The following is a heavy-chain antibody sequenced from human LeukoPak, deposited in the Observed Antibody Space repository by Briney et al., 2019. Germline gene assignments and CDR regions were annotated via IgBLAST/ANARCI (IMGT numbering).Heavy chain of an antibody. CDR1: GASISSSSYY. CDR2: IYYSGST. J-gene: IGHJ4*02. CDR3: ASLRERSYYTRGFDY. D-gene: IGHD5-18*01. V-gene: IGHV4-39*01. Sequence: SETLSLTCTVSGASISSSSYYWGWLRQHPGKGLEWIVSIYYSGSTYYNSSLKSRLTISVDTSKNQFSLKLSSVTAADTAVYYCASLRERSYYTRGFDYWGQGSLVTVSS.